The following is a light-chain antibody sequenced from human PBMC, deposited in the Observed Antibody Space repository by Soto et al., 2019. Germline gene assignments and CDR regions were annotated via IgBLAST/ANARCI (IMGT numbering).Light chain of an antibody. CDR2: GNS. J-gene: IGLJ2*01. Sequence: QSVLTQPPSVSGAPGQRVTISCTGSSSNIGAGYDVHWYQQLPGTAPKLLIYGNSNRPSGVPDRFSGSKSGTSASLAITGLQAEDEADYYRQSYDSSLGGSGVFGGGTKLTVL. CDR1: SSNIGAGYD. CDR3: QSYDSSLGGSGV. V-gene: IGLV1-40*01.